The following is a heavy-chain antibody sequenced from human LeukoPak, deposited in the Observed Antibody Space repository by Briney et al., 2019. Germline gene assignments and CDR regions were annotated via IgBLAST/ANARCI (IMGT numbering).Heavy chain of an antibody. CDR2: IIPIFGTA. J-gene: IGHJ4*02. CDR3: ARPLTTNALDY. D-gene: IGHD1-1*01. Sequence: GASVKVSCKASGGTFSSYAINWVLQAPGQGLEWMGGIIPIFGTANYAQKFQGRVTITADESTSTAYMELSSLRSEDTAVYYCARPLTTNALDYWGQGTLVTVSS. V-gene: IGHV1-69*13. CDR1: GGTFSSYA.